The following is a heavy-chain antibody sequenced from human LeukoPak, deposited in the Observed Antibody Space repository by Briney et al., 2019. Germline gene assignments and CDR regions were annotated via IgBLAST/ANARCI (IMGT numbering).Heavy chain of an antibody. Sequence: GGSLSLSCAASGFTFSNYWISWVRRAPGKGLEWVANIKQDGSETYYVDSVRGRFTISRDNAKSSLYLQMNSLRVEDTAVYYCSLLAVASDFDYWGQGALVTVSS. D-gene: IGHD6-19*01. V-gene: IGHV3-7*01. J-gene: IGHJ4*02. CDR1: GFTFSNYW. CDR3: SLLAVASDFDY. CDR2: IKQDGSET.